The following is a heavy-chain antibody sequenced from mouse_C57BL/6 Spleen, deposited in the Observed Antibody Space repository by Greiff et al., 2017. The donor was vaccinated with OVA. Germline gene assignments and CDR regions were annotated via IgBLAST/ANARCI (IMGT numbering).Heavy chain of an antibody. CDR3: TRDLGSSFWYFDV. D-gene: IGHD1-1*01. CDR1: GFTFSSYA. Sequence: EVQLVESGEGLVKPGGSLKLSCAASGFTFSSYAMSWVRQTPEKRLEWVAYISSGGDYIYYADTVKGRFTISRDNARNTLYLQMSSLKSEDTAMYYCTRDLGSSFWYFDVWGTGTTVTVSS. J-gene: IGHJ1*03. V-gene: IGHV5-9-1*02. CDR2: ISSGGDYI.